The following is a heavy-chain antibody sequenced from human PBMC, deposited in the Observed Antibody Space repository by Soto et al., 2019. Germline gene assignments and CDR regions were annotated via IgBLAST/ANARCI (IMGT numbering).Heavy chain of an antibody. J-gene: IGHJ5*02. CDR3: ARDPSSGWYWFDP. D-gene: IGHD6-19*01. CDR1: GFTVSSNY. CDR2: IYSGGRT. V-gene: IGHV3-53*01. Sequence: WGSLRLSCAASGFTVSSNYMTWVRQAPGKGLEWVSVIYSGGRTYYADSVKGRFTISRDNSKNTLYLQMNSLRAEDTAVYYCARDPSSGWYWFDPWGQGTLVTVSS.